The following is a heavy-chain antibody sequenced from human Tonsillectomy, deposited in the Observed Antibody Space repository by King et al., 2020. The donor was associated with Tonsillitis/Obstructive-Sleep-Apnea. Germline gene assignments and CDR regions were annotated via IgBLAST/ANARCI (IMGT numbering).Heavy chain of an antibody. CDR1: RFTFSSYA. V-gene: IGHV3-30*01. J-gene: IGHJ3*02. Sequence: QLVQSGGGVVQPGRSLRLSCAASRFTFSSYAMHWVRQVPGKGLEWVAVISYDGGNKYYADSVKGRFTISRDNSKNTLYLQMNSLRAEDTAVYYCAREDGYGSGGSGSSKAFDIWGQGTMVTVSS. CDR2: ISYDGGNK. D-gene: IGHD2-15*01. CDR3: AREDGYGSGGSGSSKAFDI.